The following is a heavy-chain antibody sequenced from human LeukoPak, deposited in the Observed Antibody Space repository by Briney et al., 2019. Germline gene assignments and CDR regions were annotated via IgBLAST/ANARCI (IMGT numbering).Heavy chain of an antibody. D-gene: IGHD2-15*01. J-gene: IGHJ5*02. V-gene: IGHV4-39*01. CDR1: GGSISSSDYY. CDR2: IYYGGST. CDR3: ARALGYCSGGSCTRGYNWFDP. Sequence: SSETLSLTCTVSGGSISSSDYYWGWIRQPPGKGLEWIGSIYYGGSTYYNPSLKSRVTISVDTSMNQFSLKLSFVTTADTAVYYCARALGYCSGGSCTRGYNWFDPWGQGTLVTVPS.